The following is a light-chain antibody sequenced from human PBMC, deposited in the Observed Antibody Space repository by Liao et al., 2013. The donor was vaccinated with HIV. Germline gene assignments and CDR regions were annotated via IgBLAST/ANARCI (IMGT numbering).Light chain of an antibody. J-gene: IGLJ2*01. CDR3: QTWDNTFVA. V-gene: IGLV3-1*01. Sequence: SYELTQPPSVSVSPGQTANINCSGDKLGEKYACWYQQKPGQSPVLVIYQDDKRPSGIPERFSASNSGDTATLTISGTQPLDEADYFCQTWDNTFVAFGGGTRLTVL. CDR2: QDD. CDR1: KLGEKY.